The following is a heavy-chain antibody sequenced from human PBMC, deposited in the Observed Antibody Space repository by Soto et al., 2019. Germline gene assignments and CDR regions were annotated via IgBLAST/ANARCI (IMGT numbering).Heavy chain of an antibody. CDR2: ISTYTGNT. D-gene: IGHD3-22*01. Sequence: GASVKVSCKASGYTFDSYGISWVRQAPGQGLEWMGWISTYTGNTHYSQKFQGRITMTTDTSTHTAFMHLRSLRADDTAVYYCVRDYSYDNSGYLGFLWGQGTLVTVSS. CDR3: VRDYSYDNSGYLGFL. CDR1: GYTFDSYG. J-gene: IGHJ4*02. V-gene: IGHV1-18*01.